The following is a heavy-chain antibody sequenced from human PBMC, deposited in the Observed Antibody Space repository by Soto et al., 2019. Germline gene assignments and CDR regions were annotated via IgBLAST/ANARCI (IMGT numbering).Heavy chain of an antibody. Sequence: EVQLVESGGGLVQPGGSLRLSCAASGFPFSSYWMHWVRQAPGKGLVWVSGINSDGSSTSYADSVKGRFTISRDNAKNTVYLQMNSRRADETAGYYCARGGGMDVWGQGTTVTVSS. D-gene: IGHD3-16*01. V-gene: IGHV3-74*01. J-gene: IGHJ6*02. CDR3: ARGGGMDV. CDR2: INSDGSST. CDR1: GFPFSSYW.